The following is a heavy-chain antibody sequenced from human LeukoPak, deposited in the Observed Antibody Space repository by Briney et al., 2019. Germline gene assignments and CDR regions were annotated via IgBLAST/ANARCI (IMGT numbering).Heavy chain of an antibody. CDR1: GFTFSTFA. V-gene: IGHV3-23*01. CDR3: AKGIHSGSYSPPAFDI. D-gene: IGHD1-26*01. Sequence: GGSLRLSCAASGFTFSTFAMSWVRQAPGKGLESVSTISGSGGSTYYADSVKGRFTISRDNSKNTLYLRMNSLRAEDTAVYYCAKGIHSGSYSPPAFDIWGQGTMVTVSS. CDR2: ISGSGGST. J-gene: IGHJ3*02.